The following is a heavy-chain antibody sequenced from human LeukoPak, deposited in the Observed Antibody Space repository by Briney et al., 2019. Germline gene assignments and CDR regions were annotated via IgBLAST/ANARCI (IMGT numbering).Heavy chain of an antibody. CDR1: GGSISSGGYY. D-gene: IGHD1-1*01. CDR2: IYYSGST. V-gene: IGHV4-31*03. Sequence: PSQTLSLTCTVSGGSISSGGYYWSWIRQHPGKGLEWIGYIYYSGSTYYNPSLKSRVTISVDTSKNNFSLRLNPVTAADTAVYFCARGLPGARIPYHFDSWGQGTLVAVSS. J-gene: IGHJ4*02. CDR3: ARGLPGARIPYHFDS.